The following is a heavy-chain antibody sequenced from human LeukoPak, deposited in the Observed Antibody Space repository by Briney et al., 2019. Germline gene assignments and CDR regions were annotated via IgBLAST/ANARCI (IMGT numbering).Heavy chain of an antibody. V-gene: IGHV1-18*04. Sequence: ASVKLSCKASGYSFTGYHMHWVRQATGQRLERRRWWSAYICDTECTQKLQGRVTMTTDTSTSTAYMELKSLRSDDTALYFCARDPYNSRGRYPYFHNWGQGTLVTVSS. CDR2: WSAYICDT. CDR3: ARDPYNSRGRYPYFHN. D-gene: IGHD6-19*01. J-gene: IGHJ4*02. CDR1: GYSFTGYH.